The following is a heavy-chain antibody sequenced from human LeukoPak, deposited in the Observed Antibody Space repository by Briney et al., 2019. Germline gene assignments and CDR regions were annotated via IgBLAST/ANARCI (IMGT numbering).Heavy chain of an antibody. CDR3: ARRGYCSSTSCYIFDY. D-gene: IGHD2-2*01. J-gene: IGHJ4*02. CDR2: IYYSGST. V-gene: IGHV4-59*02. CDR1: GGSVSNYY. Sequence: PSETLSLTCSVSGGSVSNYYWSWIRQPPGKGLEWIGYIYYSGSTNYNPSLKSRVTISVDTSKNQFSLELSSVTAADTAVYYCARRGYCSSTSCYIFDYWGQGTLVTVSS.